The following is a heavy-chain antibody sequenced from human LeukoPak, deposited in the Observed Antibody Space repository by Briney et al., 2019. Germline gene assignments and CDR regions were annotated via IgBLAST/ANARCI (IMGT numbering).Heavy chain of an antibody. V-gene: IGHV1-2*02. D-gene: IGHD3-3*01. Sequence: GASVKVSCKPSGYTFSAFYIHWVRQAPGQGLEWMGWITPYSGGTNCAQRFQDRATMTWDTSIGTANMALRRLRSDDTAVYSCAIADYDFSSGYFIDKGPFDPWGQGTLVTVSS. J-gene: IGHJ5*02. CDR1: GYTFSAFY. CDR2: ITPYSGGT. CDR3: AIADYDFSSGYFIDKGPFDP.